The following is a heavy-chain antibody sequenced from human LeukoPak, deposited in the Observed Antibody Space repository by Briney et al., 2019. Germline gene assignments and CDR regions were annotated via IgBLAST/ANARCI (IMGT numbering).Heavy chain of an antibody. CDR2: IKQDGSEK. D-gene: IGHD1-26*01. CDR1: GFTFSSYW. Sequence: GGSLGLSCAASGFTFSSYWMSWVRQAPGKGLEWVANIKQDGSEKYYVDSVKGRFTISRDNAKNSLYLQMNSLRAEDTAVYYCAREIGSYTFDYWGQGTLVTVSS. J-gene: IGHJ4*02. CDR3: AREIGSYTFDY. V-gene: IGHV3-7*01.